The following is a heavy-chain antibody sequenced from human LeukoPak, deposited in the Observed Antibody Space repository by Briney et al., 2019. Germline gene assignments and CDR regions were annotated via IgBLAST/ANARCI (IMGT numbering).Heavy chain of an antibody. CDR1: GYTFTSYA. Sequence: ASVKVSCKASGYTFTSYAMNWVRQAPGQGLEWMGWINTNTGNPTYAQGFTGRIVFSLHTSVSTAYLQISSLKAEDTAVYYCARGVYDVVVPAAIQDWFDPWGQGSLVTVSS. CDR2: INTNTGNP. J-gene: IGHJ5*02. D-gene: IGHD2-2*02. CDR3: ARGVYDVVVPAAIQDWFDP. V-gene: IGHV7-4-1*02.